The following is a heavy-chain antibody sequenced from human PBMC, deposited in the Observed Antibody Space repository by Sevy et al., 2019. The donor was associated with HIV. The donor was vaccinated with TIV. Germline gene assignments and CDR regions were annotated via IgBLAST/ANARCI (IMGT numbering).Heavy chain of an antibody. CDR2: ISSSGSTI. CDR1: GFTFSDYY. J-gene: IGHJ5*02. V-gene: IGHV3-11*04. CDR3: ARNERTRANWFDP. Sequence: GGSLRLSCAASGFTFSDYYMSWIRQAPGKGLEWVSYISSSGSTIYYAESVEGRVTFSRDNPNNSLYLQMNSLGVEDTAVYYCARNERTRANWFDPWGQGTLVTVSS.